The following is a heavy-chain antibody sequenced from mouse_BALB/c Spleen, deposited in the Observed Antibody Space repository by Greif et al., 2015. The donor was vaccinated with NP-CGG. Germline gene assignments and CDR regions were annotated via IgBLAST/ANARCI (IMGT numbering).Heavy chain of an antibody. CDR3: ARRAGTDAY. Sequence: EVKLVESGGGLVQPGGSLKLSCAASGFTFSSYGMSWVRQTPDKRLELVATINSNGGSTYYPDSVKGRFTISRDNAKNTLYLQMSSLKSEDTAMYCCARRAGTDAYWGQGTLVTVSA. CDR1: GFTFSSYG. CDR2: INSNGGST. D-gene: IGHD3-3*01. V-gene: IGHV5-6-3*01. J-gene: IGHJ3*01.